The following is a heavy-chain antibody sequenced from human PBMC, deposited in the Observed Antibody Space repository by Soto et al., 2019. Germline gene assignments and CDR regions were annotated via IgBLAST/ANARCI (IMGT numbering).Heavy chain of an antibody. J-gene: IGHJ4*02. CDR3: ASYSGSSHHFDY. D-gene: IGHD1-26*01. CDR1: GFTFSSYA. CDR2: ISYDGSNK. Sequence: QVQLVESGGGVVQPGRSLRLSCAASGFTFSSYAMHWVRQAPGKGLEWVAVISYDGSNKYYADSVKGRFTISRDNSKNTLYLQMNSLRAEDTAVYYCASYSGSSHHFDYWGQGTLVTVSS. V-gene: IGHV3-30*04.